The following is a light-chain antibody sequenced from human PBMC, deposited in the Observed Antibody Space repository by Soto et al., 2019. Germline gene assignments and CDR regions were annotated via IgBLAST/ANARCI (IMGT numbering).Light chain of an antibody. CDR1: SRDVGSYNR. Sequence: QSVLTQPPSVSGSPGQSVTISCTGTSRDVGSYNRVSWYQQPPGTAPKLMIYEVSNRPSGVPDRFSGSKSGNTASLTISGLQAEDEADYYCSSYTSSSTFVVFGTGTKVTVL. V-gene: IGLV2-18*02. J-gene: IGLJ1*01. CDR3: SSYTSSSTFVV. CDR2: EVS.